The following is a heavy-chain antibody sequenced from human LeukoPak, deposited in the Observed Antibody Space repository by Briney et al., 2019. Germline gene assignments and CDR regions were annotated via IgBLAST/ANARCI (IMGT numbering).Heavy chain of an antibody. V-gene: IGHV4-4*09. CDR2: IYTSGST. CDR3: ARHSGIATLQH. CDR1: GGSISSYY. J-gene: IGHJ1*01. Sequence: SETLSLTCTVSGGSISSYYWSWIRQPPGKGLEWIGYIYTSGSTNYNPSLKSRVTISVDTSKNQFSLKLSSVTAADTAVYYCARHSGIATLQHWGQGTLVTVSS. D-gene: IGHD6-13*01.